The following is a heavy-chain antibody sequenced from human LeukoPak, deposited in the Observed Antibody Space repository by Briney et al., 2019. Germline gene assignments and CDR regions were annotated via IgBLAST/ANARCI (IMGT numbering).Heavy chain of an antibody. CDR3: ARHISFGMVSFDY. V-gene: IGHV4-39*01. CDR2: IYYSGNT. Sequence: PSETLSLTRTVSGGSVSSSNYYWGWIRQPPGKGLEWVGSIYYSGNTYYNPSLESRVTISVDTSKNHFSLKLSSVTAADTAVYYCARHISFGMVSFDYWGQGTLVTVSS. J-gene: IGHJ4*02. D-gene: IGHD3-3*01. CDR1: GGSVSSSNYY.